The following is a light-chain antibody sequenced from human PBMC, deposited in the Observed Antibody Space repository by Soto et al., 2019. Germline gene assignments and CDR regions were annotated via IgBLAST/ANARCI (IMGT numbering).Light chain of an antibody. V-gene: IGKV1-5*01. Sequence: DIQMTQSPATLSASVGDRVTITCRASQSVRSWLAWYQQKPGTAPKLLIFDASRLESGVPSRFSGSASGTEFTLTISSLQPDDFATYYCQQYDNYPLTFGGGTKVDNK. CDR3: QQYDNYPLT. J-gene: IGKJ4*01. CDR2: DAS. CDR1: QSVRSW.